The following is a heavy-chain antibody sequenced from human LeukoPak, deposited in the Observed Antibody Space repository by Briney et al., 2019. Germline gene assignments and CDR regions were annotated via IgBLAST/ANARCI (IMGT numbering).Heavy chain of an antibody. Sequence: SVKVSCKASGGTFSSYAISWVRQAPGQGLEWMGGIIPIFGTANYAQKLQGRVTMTTDTSTSTAYMELRSLRSDDTAVYYCARDYSSGWPNFDYWGQGTLVTVSS. J-gene: IGHJ4*02. V-gene: IGHV1-69*05. CDR3: ARDYSSGWPNFDY. D-gene: IGHD6-19*01. CDR1: GGTFSSYA. CDR2: IIPIFGTA.